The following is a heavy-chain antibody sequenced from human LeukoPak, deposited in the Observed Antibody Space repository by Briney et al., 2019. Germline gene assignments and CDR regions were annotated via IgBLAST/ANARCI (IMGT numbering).Heavy chain of an antibody. D-gene: IGHD2-21*02. J-gene: IGHJ6*02. Sequence: ASVKVSCKASGYTFTGYYMHWVRQAPGQGLEWMGWINPNSGGTNYAQKFQGWVTMTRDTSISTAYMELSRLRSDGTAVYYCARDRVVTAIRGDYYYGMDVWGQGTTVTVSS. CDR3: ARDRVVTAIRGDYYYGMDV. CDR2: INPNSGGT. CDR1: GYTFTGYY. V-gene: IGHV1-2*04.